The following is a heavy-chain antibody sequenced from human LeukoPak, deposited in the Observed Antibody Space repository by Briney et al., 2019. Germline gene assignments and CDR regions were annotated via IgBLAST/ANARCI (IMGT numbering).Heavy chain of an antibody. D-gene: IGHD3-16*01. V-gene: IGHV3-30*04. CDR3: ARDRPGGSYYYYYYMDV. CDR2: ISYDGSNK. J-gene: IGHJ6*03. Sequence: GRSLRLSCAASGFTFSSYAMHWVRQAPGKGLEWVAVISYDGSNKYYADSVKGRFTISRDNSKNTLYLQMNSLRAEDTAVYYCARDRPGGSYYYYYYMDVWGKGTTVTVSS. CDR1: GFTFSSYA.